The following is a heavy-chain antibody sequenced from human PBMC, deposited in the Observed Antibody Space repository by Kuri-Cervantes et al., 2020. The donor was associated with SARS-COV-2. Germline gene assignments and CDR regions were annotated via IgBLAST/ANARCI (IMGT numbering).Heavy chain of an antibody. D-gene: IGHD5-18*01. Sequence: SETLSPTGPVSGRSISSLYWHWIRQPPGGGLEWIGCVYNSGNTNYNPSLKGLVTISVDTSKNQISLKMSSVTAADTAVYCWERDYSNYFDYWGQGTLVTVSS. CDR3: ERDYSNYFDY. V-gene: IGHV4-59*11. CDR2: VYNSGNT. J-gene: IGHJ4*02. CDR1: GRSISSLY.